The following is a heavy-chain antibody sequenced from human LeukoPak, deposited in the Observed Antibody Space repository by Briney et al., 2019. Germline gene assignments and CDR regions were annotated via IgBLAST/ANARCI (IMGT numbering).Heavy chain of an antibody. J-gene: IGHJ4*02. CDR3: AKDSRGWHRPVDC. D-gene: IGHD3-22*01. Sequence: GGSLRLSCAGSGFTIENYAMSWVRQAPGKGLEWVSGIDGGGGSTFYADAVKGRFTISRDNSKKTLYLQMTSLRADDTAVYYCAKDSRGWHRPVDCWGQGTLVIVSS. CDR1: GFTIENYA. CDR2: IDGGGGST. V-gene: IGHV3-23*01.